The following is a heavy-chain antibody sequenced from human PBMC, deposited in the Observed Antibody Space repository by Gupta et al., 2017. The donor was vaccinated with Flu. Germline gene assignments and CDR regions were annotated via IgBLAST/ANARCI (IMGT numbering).Heavy chain of an antibody. D-gene: IGHD3-22*01. CDR1: GYTFTSYD. V-gene: IGHV1-8*01. CDR2: MNPNSGNT. CDR3: ARRITMIVVVITDAFDI. J-gene: IGHJ3*02. Sequence: QVQLVQSGAEVKKPGASVKVSCKASGYTFTSYDINWVRKAPGQGLEWMGWMNPNSGNTGYAQKFQGRVTMTRNTSISTAYMELSSLRSEDTAVYYCARRITMIVVVITDAFDIWGQGTMVTVSS.